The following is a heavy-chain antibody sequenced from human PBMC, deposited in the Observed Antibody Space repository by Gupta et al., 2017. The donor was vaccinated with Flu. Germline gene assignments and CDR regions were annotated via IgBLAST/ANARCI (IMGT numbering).Heavy chain of an antibody. J-gene: IGHJ6*02. CDR1: GFTFSSYA. CDR2: ISGSGGST. D-gene: IGHD2-15*01. V-gene: IGHV3-23*01. CDR3: AKSPSPLLVGPPTYYGMDV. Sequence: EVQLLESGGGLVQPGGSLRLSCAASGFTFSSYAMSWVRQAPGKGLEWVSAISGSGGSTYYADSVKGRVTISRDNSKNTLYLQMNSLRAEDTAVYYCAKSPSPLLVGPPTYYGMDVWGQGTTVTVS.